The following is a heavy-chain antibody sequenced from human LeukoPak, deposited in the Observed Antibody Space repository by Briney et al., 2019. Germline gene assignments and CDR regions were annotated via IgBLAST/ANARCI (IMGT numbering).Heavy chain of an antibody. CDR1: GFPLSSYA. CDR3: ARAPVTSCRGAYCYPFDY. V-gene: IGHV3-23*01. CDR2: TSSSDAGT. D-gene: IGHD2-21*01. J-gene: IGHJ4*02. Sequence: GGSLRLSCAAFGFPLSSYAMSWVRQAPGKGLEWVSATSSSDAGTYHADSVRGRFTISRDNSKNTLYLQMNSLSVEDAAVYYCARAPVTSCRGAYCYPFDYWGQGTLVTVSS.